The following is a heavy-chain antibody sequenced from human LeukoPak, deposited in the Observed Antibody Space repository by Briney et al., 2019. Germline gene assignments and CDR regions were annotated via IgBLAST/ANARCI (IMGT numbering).Heavy chain of an antibody. J-gene: IGHJ4*02. CDR1: GYTFTCYY. V-gene: IGHV1-2*02. CDR2: INPNSGGT. D-gene: IGHD5-18*01. Sequence: GASVTLSCTSSGYTFTCYYMHWVRQAPGQGLEWMGWINPNSGGTNYAQKFQGRVTMTRDTAISTAYMELRRLRSDDTAVYYCAREGRVDSAVVLFDYWGQGTLVTVSS. CDR3: AREGRVDSAVVLFDY.